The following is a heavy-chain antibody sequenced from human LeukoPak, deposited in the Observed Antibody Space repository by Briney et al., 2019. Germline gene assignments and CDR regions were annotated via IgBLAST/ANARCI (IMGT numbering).Heavy chain of an antibody. CDR2: IKQDGSER. J-gene: IGHJ4*02. Sequence: GGSLRLSCAASGFTFSSYWMSWVRQAPGEGLEWVANIKQDGSERYYVDSVKGRFTISRDNAKNSLYLQMNSLRAEDTAVYYCARVVPAARIDYWGQGTLVTVSS. V-gene: IGHV3-7*01. CDR3: ARVVPAARIDY. D-gene: IGHD2-2*01. CDR1: GFTFSSYW.